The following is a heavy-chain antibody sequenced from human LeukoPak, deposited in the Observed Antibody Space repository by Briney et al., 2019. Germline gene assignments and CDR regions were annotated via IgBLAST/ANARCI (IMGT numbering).Heavy chain of an antibody. Sequence: GASLKISCKGFGYSFTSYGIGWVRPMPGKGLEWMGIIYPADSDTRYSPSSQGPVTISTGQSISTAYLQWRSLKASHTAMYYCARHIAPGDCSGGSGYPDYWGQGTLVTVSS. CDR2: IYPADSDT. CDR3: ARHIAPGDCSGGSGYPDY. D-gene: IGHD2-15*01. J-gene: IGHJ4*02. V-gene: IGHV5-51*01. CDR1: GYSFTSYG.